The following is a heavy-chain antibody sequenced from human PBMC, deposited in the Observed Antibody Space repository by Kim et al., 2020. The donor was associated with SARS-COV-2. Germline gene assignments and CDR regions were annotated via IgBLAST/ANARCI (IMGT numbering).Heavy chain of an antibody. CDR1: GYTFTGYY. CDR3: AREGQQLVLATDYYYGMDV. CDR2: INPNSGGT. Sequence: ASVKVSCKASGYTFTGYYMHWVRQAPGQGLEWMGWINPNSGGTNYAQKFQGRVTMTRDTSISTAYMELSRLRSDDTAVYYCAREGQQLVLATDYYYGMDVWGQGTTVTVSS. V-gene: IGHV1-2*02. J-gene: IGHJ6*02. D-gene: IGHD6-13*01.